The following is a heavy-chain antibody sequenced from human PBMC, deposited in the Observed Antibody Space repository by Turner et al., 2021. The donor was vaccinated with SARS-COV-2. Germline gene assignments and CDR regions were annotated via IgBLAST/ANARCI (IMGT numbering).Heavy chain of an antibody. Sequence: QLQLHESGPGLVKASESLSLTCTVSGGSISSSGYYGGWIRQPPGKGLEWIGSIYYSGSTNNNPSLKSRVTISVDTSKNQVSLKLSSVTAADTAVDYCARHCYGSGSYYPDDYWGQGTLVTVSS. CDR3: ARHCYGSGSYYPDDY. V-gene: IGHV4-39*01. J-gene: IGHJ4*02. D-gene: IGHD3-10*01. CDR2: IYYSGST. CDR1: GGSISSSGYY.